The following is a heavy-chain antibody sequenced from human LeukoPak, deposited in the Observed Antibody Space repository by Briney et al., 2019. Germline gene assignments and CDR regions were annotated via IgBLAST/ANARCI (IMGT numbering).Heavy chain of an antibody. CDR2: IYYSGDT. Sequence: PSETLSLTCTVSGGSISSSSYYWGWIRQPPGKGLEWIGSIYYSGDTYYNPSLKSRVTISIDTSKNHFSLKLSSVTAADTAVYSCARHSGMATVTAYLDCWGQGTLDTVSS. V-gene: IGHV4-39*01. J-gene: IGHJ4*02. CDR3: ARHSGMATVTAYLDC. CDR1: GGSISSSSYY. D-gene: IGHD4-17*01.